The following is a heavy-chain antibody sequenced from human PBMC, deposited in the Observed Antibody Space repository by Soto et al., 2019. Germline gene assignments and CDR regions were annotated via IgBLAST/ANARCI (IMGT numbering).Heavy chain of an antibody. CDR1: GFTFSSYG. V-gene: IGHV3-30*03. CDR3: ATSLYYYDTSGYLGHLKLDY. Sequence: QVQLVESGGGVVQPGRSLRLSCAASGFTFSSYGMHWVRQAPGKGLEWVAVISYDGSNKYYADSVKGRFTISRDNSKXTXYXQMNSLRAEDTAVYYCATSLYYYDTSGYLGHLKLDYWGQGTLVTVSS. D-gene: IGHD3-22*01. J-gene: IGHJ4*02. CDR2: ISYDGSNK.